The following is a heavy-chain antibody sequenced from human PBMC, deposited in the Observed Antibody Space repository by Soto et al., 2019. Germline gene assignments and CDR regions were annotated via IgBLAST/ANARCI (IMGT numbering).Heavy chain of an antibody. CDR2: IDYSGST. D-gene: IGHD6-19*01. CDR3: ASGIAVAASNFDY. CDR1: GGSINTNTYY. Sequence: QLQLQESGPGLVKPSETLSLTCTVSGGSINTNTYYWGWIRQPPGKGLEWIGSIDYSGSTYYNPSLKIRVTISIDTSKNHFSLNLSSVTAADTAVYFCASGIAVAASNFDYWGPGSLVTVSS. J-gene: IGHJ4*02. V-gene: IGHV4-39*02.